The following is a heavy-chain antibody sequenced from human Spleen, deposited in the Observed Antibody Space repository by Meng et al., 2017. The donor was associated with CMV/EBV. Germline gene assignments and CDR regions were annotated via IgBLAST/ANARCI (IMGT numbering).Heavy chain of an antibody. Sequence: ALVKVSCKASGYNFTGYYIHWVRQAPGQGLEWMGWINPNSGGTNYAQRFQGRVTMTGDTSITTASMELSRLKSDDMAVYYCARVKRYCTGGSCSSTGYYGMDVWGQGTTVTVSS. CDR1: GYNFTGYY. CDR2: INPNSGGT. J-gene: IGHJ6*02. D-gene: IGHD2-15*01. CDR3: ARVKRYCTGGSCSSTGYYGMDV. V-gene: IGHV1-2*02.